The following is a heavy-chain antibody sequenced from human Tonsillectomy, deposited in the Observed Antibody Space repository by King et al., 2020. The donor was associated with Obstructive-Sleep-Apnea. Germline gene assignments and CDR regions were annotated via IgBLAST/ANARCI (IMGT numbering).Heavy chain of an antibody. CDR2: IFYSGRT. Sequence: LQLQESGAGLVKPSQTLSLTCTVSGVSISNSDYYWSWFRQPPGKGLEWIGCIFYSGRTAYNPSLQSRLTISLGTSKNQFFLSLTSVPAADTAIYYCARENQRLMHCSYTGCDSKYSGMDVWGQGTTVAVS. CDR1: GVSISNSDYY. J-gene: IGHJ6*02. V-gene: IGHV4-30-4*01. D-gene: IGHD6-6*01. CDR3: ARENQRLMHCSYTGCDSKYSGMDV.